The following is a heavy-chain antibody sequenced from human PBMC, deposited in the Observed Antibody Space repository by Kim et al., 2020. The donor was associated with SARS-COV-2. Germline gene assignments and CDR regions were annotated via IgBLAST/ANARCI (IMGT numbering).Heavy chain of an antibody. CDR3: ARDQTVTTGWYFDL. D-gene: IGHD4-17*01. CDR1: GGSISSGGYY. V-gene: IGHV4-31*03. J-gene: IGHJ2*01. CDR2: IYYSGST. Sequence: SETLSLTCTVSGGSISSGGYYWSWIRQHPGKGLEWIGYIYYSGSTYYNPSLKSRVTISVDTSKNQFSLKLSSVTAADTAVYYCARDQTVTTGWYFDLWGRGTLVTVSS.